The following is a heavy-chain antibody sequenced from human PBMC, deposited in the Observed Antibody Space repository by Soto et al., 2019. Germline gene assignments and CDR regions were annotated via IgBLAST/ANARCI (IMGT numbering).Heavy chain of an antibody. V-gene: IGHV5-51*01. Sequence: GESLKISCKGSGYSFTSYWIGWVRQMPGKGLEWMGIIYPGDSDTRYSPSFQGQVAISADKSISTAYLQWSSLKASDTAMYYCARRGTTVVVAATSYYYYYMDFCGKGTTVTVSS. CDR2: IYPGDSDT. J-gene: IGHJ6*03. CDR1: GYSFTSYW. CDR3: ARRGTTVVVAATSYYYYYMDF. D-gene: IGHD2-15*01.